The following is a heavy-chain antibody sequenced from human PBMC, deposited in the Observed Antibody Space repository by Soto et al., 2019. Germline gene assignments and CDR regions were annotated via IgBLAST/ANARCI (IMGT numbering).Heavy chain of an antibody. CDR3: ARDGDVNTGFGKDY. Sequence: QVQLVESGGGVVQPGRSLRLSCAASGFTFSSYGMHWVRQAPGKGLEWVAFIWHDGGNKFYAESVKGRFTISRDNSKNTLYLQMTSLSAEHTAMYYCARDGDVNTGFGKDYWGQGTLVTVSS. CDR1: GFTFSSYG. J-gene: IGHJ4*02. D-gene: IGHD3-16*01. V-gene: IGHV3-33*01. CDR2: IWHDGGNK.